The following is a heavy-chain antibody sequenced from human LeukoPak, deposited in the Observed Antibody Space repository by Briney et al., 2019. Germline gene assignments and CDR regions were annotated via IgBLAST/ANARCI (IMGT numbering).Heavy chain of an antibody. CDR1: GFSFSSYA. V-gene: IGHV3-23*01. D-gene: IGHD4-17*01. CDR2: ISHSAYTT. Sequence: GGSLRLSCAASGFSFSSYAMSWVRQAPGKGLEWVSTISHSAYTTYYADSVKGRFTISRDNSKNTVYLQMNSLRTEDTAVYYCAARRLTVTTEIDHWGQGTLVTVSS. J-gene: IGHJ4*02. CDR3: AARRLTVTTEIDH.